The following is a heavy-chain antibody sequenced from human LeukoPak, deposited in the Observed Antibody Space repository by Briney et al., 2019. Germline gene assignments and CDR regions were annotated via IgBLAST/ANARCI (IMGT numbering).Heavy chain of an antibody. V-gene: IGHV3-21*04. CDR1: GFTFSSYS. J-gene: IGHJ6*02. CDR3: ARNNGMDV. CDR2: VSSSSSYI. Sequence: GGSLRLSCGASGFTFSSYSMNWVRQAPGKGLEWVSCVSSSSSYIYYADSVKGRFTISKDNAKNSLYLQMNSLRAEDTALYHCARNNGMDVWGQGTTVIVSS.